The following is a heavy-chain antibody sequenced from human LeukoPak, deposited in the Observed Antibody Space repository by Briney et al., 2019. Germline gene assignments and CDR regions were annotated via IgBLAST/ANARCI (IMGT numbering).Heavy chain of an antibody. CDR1: GYTFTSYG. CDR3: ARDHGITIFGVVPHLMDV. V-gene: IGHV1-18*01. J-gene: IGHJ6*02. Sequence: GASVKVSCKASGYTFTSYGISWVRQAPGQGLEWMGWISAYNGNTNYAQKLQGRVTMTTDTSTSTAYMELRSLRSDDTAVYYCARDHGITIFGVVPHLMDVWGQGTTVTVSS. D-gene: IGHD3-3*01. CDR2: ISAYNGNT.